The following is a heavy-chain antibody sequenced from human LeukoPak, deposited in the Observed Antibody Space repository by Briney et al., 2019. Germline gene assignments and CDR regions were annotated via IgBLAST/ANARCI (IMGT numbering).Heavy chain of an antibody. D-gene: IGHD6-19*01. CDR2: ISAYNGNT. CDR3: ARGQYSSGWYNYYYYYMDV. CDR1: GYTFTSYG. Sequence: ASVKVSCKASGYTFTSYGISWVRRAPGQGLEWMGWISAYNGNTNYAQKLQGRVTMTTDTSTSTAYMELRSLRSDDTAVYYCARGQYSSGWYNYYYYYMDVWGKGTTVTISS. J-gene: IGHJ6*03. V-gene: IGHV1-18*01.